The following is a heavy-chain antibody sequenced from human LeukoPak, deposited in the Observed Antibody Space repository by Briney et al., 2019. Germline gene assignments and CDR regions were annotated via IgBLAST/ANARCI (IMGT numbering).Heavy chain of an antibody. CDR2: VYYSGNT. D-gene: IGHD3-22*01. V-gene: IGHV4-59*01. J-gene: IGHJ5*02. Sequence: PSETMSLTCTVSGGSISSYYWSWIRQPPGKGLEWIGYVYYSGNTNYNPSLKSRVTISIDTSKNQFSLKLSSVTAADTAVYYCARDLGYYDSSGYFSSWFDPWGQGTLVTVSS. CDR1: GGSISSYY. CDR3: ARDLGYYDSSGYFSSWFDP.